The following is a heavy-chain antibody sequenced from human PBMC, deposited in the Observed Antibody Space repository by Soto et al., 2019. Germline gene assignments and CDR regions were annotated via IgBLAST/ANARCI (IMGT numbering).Heavy chain of an antibody. D-gene: IGHD5-18*01. CDR2: ITPFNGDT. V-gene: IGHV1-18*04. Sequence: GASVKVSCKASGYTFSSNSIHWVRQAPGQGLEWMGWITPFNGDTSYAQKFQGRVTMTTDTSTSTAYMELRSLRSDDTAVYYCARGYTAMEYYFDYWGQGTLVTVSS. CDR1: GYTFSSNS. J-gene: IGHJ4*02. CDR3: ARGYTAMEYYFDY.